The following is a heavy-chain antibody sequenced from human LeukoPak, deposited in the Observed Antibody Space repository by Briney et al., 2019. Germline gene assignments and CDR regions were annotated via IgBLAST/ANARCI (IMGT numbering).Heavy chain of an antibody. Sequence: SSETLSLTCTVYGYSINSGYYWVWIRQPPGKGLEWIGSIYHSGSNYYNPSLKSRVTISIDTSKNQFSLRLSAVTAADTAVYYCAREGRLRGFYMDVWGKGTTVTVSS. D-gene: IGHD2-8*01. CDR3: AREGRLRGFYMDV. CDR2: IYHSGSN. V-gene: IGHV4-38-2*02. J-gene: IGHJ6*03. CDR1: GYSINSGYY.